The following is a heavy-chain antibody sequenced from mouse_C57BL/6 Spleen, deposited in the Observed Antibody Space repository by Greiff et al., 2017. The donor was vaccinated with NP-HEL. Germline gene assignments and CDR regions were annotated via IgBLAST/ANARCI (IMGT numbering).Heavy chain of an antibody. CDR2: IRNKANGYTT. Sequence: EVHLVESGGGLVQPGGSLSLSCAASGFTFTDYYMSWVRQPPGKALEWLGFIRNKANGYTTEYSASVKGRFTISRDNSQSILYLQMNALRAEDSATYYCARLSTTGYFDYWGQGTTLTVSS. J-gene: IGHJ2*01. CDR3: ARLSTTGYFDY. CDR1: GFTFTDYY. D-gene: IGHD1-1*01. V-gene: IGHV7-3*01.